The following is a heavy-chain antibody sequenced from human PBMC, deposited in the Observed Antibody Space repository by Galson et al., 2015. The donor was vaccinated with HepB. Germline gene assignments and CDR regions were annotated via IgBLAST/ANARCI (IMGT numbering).Heavy chain of an antibody. V-gene: IGHV6-1*01. Sequence: CAISGDSVSSNSAAWNWIRQSPSRGLEWLGRTYYRSKWYNDYAVSVKSRITINPDTSKNQFSLQLNSVTPEDTAVYYCARELGPYCGGDCYSAYYYYGMDVWGQGTTVTVSS. CDR2: TYYRSKWYN. J-gene: IGHJ6*02. D-gene: IGHD2-21*02. CDR3: ARELGPYCGGDCYSAYYYYGMDV. CDR1: GDSVSSNSAA.